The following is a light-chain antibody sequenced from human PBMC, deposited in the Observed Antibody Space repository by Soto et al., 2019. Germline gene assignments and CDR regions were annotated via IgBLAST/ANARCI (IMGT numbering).Light chain of an antibody. J-gene: IGLJ1*01. CDR1: YIGSKS. CDR3: QVWDSSSDHYV. Sequence: SYELTQPPSVSVAPGQTATITCGGNYIGSKSVHWYHQKPGQAPVLVVYDDDDRPSGIPERISGSNSGNTATLTISRVEAGDEADYYCQVWDSSSDHYVFGTGTKVTVL. V-gene: IGLV3-21*02. CDR2: DDD.